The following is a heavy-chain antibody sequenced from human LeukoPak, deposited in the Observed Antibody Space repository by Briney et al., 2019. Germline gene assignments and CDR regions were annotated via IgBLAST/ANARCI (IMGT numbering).Heavy chain of an antibody. CDR1: GGTFSSYA. CDR2: IIPIFGTA. D-gene: IGHD1-1*01. V-gene: IGHV1-69*13. CDR3: AKDRNTIQGYYYDMDV. Sequence: ASVKVSCKASGGTFSSYAISWVRQAPGQGLEWMGGIIPIFGTANYAQKFQGRVTITADESTSTAYVELSSLRSEDTAVYYCAKDRNTIQGYYYDMDVWGRGTTVTVSS. J-gene: IGHJ6*02.